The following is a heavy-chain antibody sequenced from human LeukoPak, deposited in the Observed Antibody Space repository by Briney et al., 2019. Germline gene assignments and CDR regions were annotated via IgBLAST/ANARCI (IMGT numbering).Heavy chain of an antibody. D-gene: IGHD2-2*01. CDR3: ARGRFEYCSSTSCYLDY. Sequence: GGSLRLSCAASGFNFRSYSMNWVRQAPGKGLEWVSSITSSRYIYDADSVKGRFIISRDNAKNSLYLQMNSLRAEDTALYYCARGRFEYCSSTSCYLDYWGQGTLVTVSS. CDR2: ITSSRYI. J-gene: IGHJ4*02. V-gene: IGHV3-21*04. CDR1: GFNFRSYS.